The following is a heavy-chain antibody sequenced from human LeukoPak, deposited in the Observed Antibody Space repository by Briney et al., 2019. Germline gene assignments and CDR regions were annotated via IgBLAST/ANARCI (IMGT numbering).Heavy chain of an antibody. Sequence: GGSLRLSCAASGFTFSSYWMSWVRQAPGKGLEWVANIKQDGSEKYYVDSVKGRFTISRDNAKNSLYLQMNSLRAEDTAVYYCAREECSSTSCYWNFDYWGQGTLVTVSS. CDR2: IKQDGSEK. CDR3: AREECSSTSCYWNFDY. J-gene: IGHJ4*02. V-gene: IGHV3-7*03. D-gene: IGHD2-2*01. CDR1: GFTFSSYW.